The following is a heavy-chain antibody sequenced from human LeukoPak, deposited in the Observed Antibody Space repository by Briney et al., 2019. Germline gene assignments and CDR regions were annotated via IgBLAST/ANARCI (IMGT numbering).Heavy chain of an antibody. CDR3: ARERYSGIDY. V-gene: IGHV1-69*13. Sequence: ASLNFACKASVGTFSSYAISWVRQAPGQGLEWMGGIIPIFGTANYAQKFQGRVTITADESTSTAYMELSSLRSEDTAVYYCARERYSGIDYWGQGTLVTVSS. CDR2: IIPIFGTA. J-gene: IGHJ4*02. CDR1: VGTFSSYA. D-gene: IGHD5-12*01.